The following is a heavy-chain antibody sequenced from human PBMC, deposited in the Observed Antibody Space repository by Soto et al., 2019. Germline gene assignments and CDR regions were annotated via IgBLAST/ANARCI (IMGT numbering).Heavy chain of an antibody. CDR1: GFTFTSSA. Sequence: QMQLVQSGPEVKKPGTSVKVSCKASGFTFTSSAVQWVRQARGQRLEWIGWIVVGSGNTNYAQKFQERVTITRDMSTSTAYMELSSLRSEDTAVYYCAADGGSYYNAFDIWGQGTMVTVSS. V-gene: IGHV1-58*01. D-gene: IGHD3-10*01. CDR3: AADGGSYYNAFDI. J-gene: IGHJ3*02. CDR2: IVVGSGNT.